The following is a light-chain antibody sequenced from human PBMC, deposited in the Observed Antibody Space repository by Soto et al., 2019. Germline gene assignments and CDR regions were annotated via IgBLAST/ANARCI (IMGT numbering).Light chain of an antibody. CDR2: GAS. J-gene: IGKJ1*01. Sequence: EIVLTQSPGTLSLSPGERATLSCRASQSVSSNYLAWYQQKRGQAPRLLIYGASSRATGIPTRFSGSGSGTDFPLTISRMEPEDFAVYYWQQYDTSPRTFGKGTKVEI. CDR3: QQYDTSPRT. CDR1: QSVSSNY. V-gene: IGKV3-20*01.